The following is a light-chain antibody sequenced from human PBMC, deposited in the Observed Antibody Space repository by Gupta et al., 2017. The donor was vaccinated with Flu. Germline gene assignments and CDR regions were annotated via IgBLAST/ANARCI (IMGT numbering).Light chain of an antibody. Sequence: PVTLGQPAYISCKSSQSRGSSDGNYSLYWVQQRPAQTPRRIIYEGSNRDLGDTDRFSGSGEDNDFTLKSSRGEDEDGGGYYVNKGKPPWTFGQGTKVEIK. CDR3: NKGKPPWT. CDR2: EGS. CDR1: QSRGSSDGNYS. V-gene: IGKV2-30*01. J-gene: IGKJ1*01.